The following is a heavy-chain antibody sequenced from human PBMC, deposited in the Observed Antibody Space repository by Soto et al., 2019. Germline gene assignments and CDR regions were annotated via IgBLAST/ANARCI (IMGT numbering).Heavy chain of an antibody. CDR1: GGTFSSYA. J-gene: IGHJ4*02. V-gene: IGHV1-69*13. CDR3: AADGGRSGSYYESIY. Sequence: ASVKVSCKASGGTFSSYAISWVRQAPGQGLEWMGGIIPIFGTANYAQKFQGRVTITADASTSTAYMELSSLRSDDTAVYYCAADGGRSGSYYESIYWGQGTLVTVSS. CDR2: IIPIFGTA. D-gene: IGHD3-10*01.